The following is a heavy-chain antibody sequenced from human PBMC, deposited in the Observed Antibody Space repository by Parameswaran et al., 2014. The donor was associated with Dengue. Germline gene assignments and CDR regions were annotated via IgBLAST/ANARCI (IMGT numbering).Heavy chain of an antibody. V-gene: IGHV1-46*01. Sequence: PGASVKVSCKASGYTLTYYYMHWVRQAPGQGLEWMGIINPSGGNTSYAHKFQGRLTMTRDTSTSTVYMELSSLRSDDTAFYYCARDRPFYSGTYYGGIDYWGQGTLVTVSS. J-gene: IGHJ4*02. CDR2: INPSGGNT. CDR1: GYTLTYYY. CDR3: ARDRPFYSGTYYGGIDY. D-gene: IGHD1-26*01.